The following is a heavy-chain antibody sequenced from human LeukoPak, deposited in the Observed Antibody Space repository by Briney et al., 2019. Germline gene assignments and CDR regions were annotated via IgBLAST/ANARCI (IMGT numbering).Heavy chain of an antibody. V-gene: IGHV3-53*01. Sequence: QPGGSLRLSCAASGFTVSTKYMSWVRQAPGKGLEWVSIIYSGGNTYYADSVKGRFTISRDNSKNTLYFQMNSLRAEDTAVYYCAKALTTGSLHYYYGMDVWGQGTTVTVSS. CDR3: AKALTTGSLHYYYGMDV. D-gene: IGHD4-17*01. CDR1: GFTVSTKY. J-gene: IGHJ6*02. CDR2: IYSGGNT.